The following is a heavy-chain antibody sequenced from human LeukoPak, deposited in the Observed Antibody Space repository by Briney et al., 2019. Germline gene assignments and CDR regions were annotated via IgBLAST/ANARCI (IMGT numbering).Heavy chain of an antibody. CDR1: GYTFSSYG. CDR3: ARSLQGDHFDI. Sequence: ASVKVSCKASGYTFSSYGISWVRQAPGQGLEWMGWISAYSGNTHYAQKFQGRVTMTTDTSTTTAYMELRGLRSDDTVVYYCARSLQGDHFDIWGQGTMVTVSS. D-gene: IGHD2-21*01. CDR2: ISAYSGNT. J-gene: IGHJ3*02. V-gene: IGHV1-18*01.